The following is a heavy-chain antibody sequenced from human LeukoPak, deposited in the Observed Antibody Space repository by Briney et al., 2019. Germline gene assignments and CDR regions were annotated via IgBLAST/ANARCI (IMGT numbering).Heavy chain of an antibody. CDR2: INPNSGGT. D-gene: IGHD5-24*01. Sequence: GASVKVSCKASGYTFTGYYMHWVRQAPGQGLEWMGWINPNSGGTNYAQKFQGRVTMTRGTSISTAYMELSRLRSDDTAVYYCAREESEMATISPFDYWGQGTLVTVSS. J-gene: IGHJ4*02. CDR1: GYTFTGYY. V-gene: IGHV1-2*02. CDR3: AREESEMATISPFDY.